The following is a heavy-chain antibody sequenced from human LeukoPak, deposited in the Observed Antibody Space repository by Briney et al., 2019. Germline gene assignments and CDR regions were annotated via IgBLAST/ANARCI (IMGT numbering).Heavy chain of an antibody. CDR1: GGSIRSSYF. V-gene: IGHV4-59*10. CDR3: ARAPIEVADTSAFDI. J-gene: IGHJ3*02. Sequence: SETLSLTCAVSGGSIRSSYFWSWIRQPAGKGLQFIGRIYSSGTTNYNPSLQSRVTMSVDTSRNQFSLRLTSVTASDTAVYYCARAPIEVADTSAFDIWGQGTLVTVSS. D-gene: IGHD5-24*01. CDR2: IYSSGTT.